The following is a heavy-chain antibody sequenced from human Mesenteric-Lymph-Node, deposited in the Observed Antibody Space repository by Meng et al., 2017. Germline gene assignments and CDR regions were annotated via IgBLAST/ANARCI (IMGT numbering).Heavy chain of an antibody. J-gene: IGHJ4*02. CDR3: ASGYNWNDFDY. CDR1: GFTVSSSY. D-gene: IGHD1-1*01. CDR2: ISSTNIYI. Sequence: EVQLVESGGGLIQPGGSLRLSCAVSGFTVSSSYMSWVRQAPGKGLEWVSSISSTNIYIYYADSVKGRFTISRDNAKNSLYLQMNSLRAEDTAVYYCASGYNWNDFDYWGRGTLVTVSS. V-gene: IGHV3-21*01.